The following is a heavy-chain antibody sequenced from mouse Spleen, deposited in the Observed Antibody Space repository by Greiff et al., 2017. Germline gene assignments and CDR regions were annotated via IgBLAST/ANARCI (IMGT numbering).Heavy chain of an antibody. CDR1: GYTFTDYN. J-gene: IGHJ3*01. Sequence: SGPELVKPGASVKIPCKASGYTFTDYNMDWVKQSHGKSLEWIGDINPNNGGTIYNQKFKGKATLTVDKSSSTAYMELRSLTSEDTAVYYCARTDYDYDVGTFAYWGQGTLVTVSA. CDR2: INPNNGGT. CDR3: ARTDYDYDVGTFAY. D-gene: IGHD2-4*01. V-gene: IGHV1-18*01.